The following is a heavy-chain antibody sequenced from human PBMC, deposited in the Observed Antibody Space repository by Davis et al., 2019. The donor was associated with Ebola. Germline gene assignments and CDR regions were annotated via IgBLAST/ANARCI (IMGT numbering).Heavy chain of an antibody. D-gene: IGHD4-11*01. V-gene: IGHV4-61*08. CDR1: GGSISSGGYY. CDR2: IYYSGST. CDR3: ARAPFHLQVDY. J-gene: IGHJ4*02. Sequence: SETLSLTCTVSGGSISSGGYYWSWIRQHPGKGLEWIGYIYYSGSTNYNPSLKSRITISVDTSKNQFSLKLNSVTAADTAVYYCARAPFHLQVDYWGQGTLVTVSS.